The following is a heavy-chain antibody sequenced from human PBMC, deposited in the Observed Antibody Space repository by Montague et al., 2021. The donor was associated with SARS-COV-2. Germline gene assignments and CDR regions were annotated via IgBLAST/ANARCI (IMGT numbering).Heavy chain of an antibody. CDR3: ARGGLGNSGFDY. J-gene: IGHJ4*02. CDR2: TYLSGFT. Sequence: SETLSLTCVVSDVSLSSSTWWSWCRQSPGKGLEWVGETYLSGFTXXNTXSKSRVTISLDDSRSQFSLRLASVTAADTAAYFCARGGLGNSGFDYWGQGALVTVSS. CDR1: DVSLSSSTW. D-gene: IGHD5-12*01. V-gene: IGHV4-4*02.